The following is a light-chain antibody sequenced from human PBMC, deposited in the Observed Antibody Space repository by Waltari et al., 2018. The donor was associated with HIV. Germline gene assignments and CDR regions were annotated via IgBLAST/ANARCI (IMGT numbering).Light chain of an antibody. Sequence: SYAVTQPPSASVSPGQTATISCSGDNLGERYVCWYQQKSGQPPLQLTDHDVKRRAGIPELFSGSNSGNTATLTISGTQGVDEADYFCQVCDGRIMMFGGGTKLTVL. V-gene: IGLV3-1*01. J-gene: IGLJ3*02. CDR2: HDV. CDR3: QVCDGRIMM. CDR1: NLGERY.